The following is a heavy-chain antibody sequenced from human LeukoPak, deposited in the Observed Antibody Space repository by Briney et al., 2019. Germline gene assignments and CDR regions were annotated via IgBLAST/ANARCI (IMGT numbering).Heavy chain of an antibody. V-gene: IGHV7-4-1*02. J-gene: IGHJ6*03. CDR3: ARSSSPYYDFWSGYFTHCHYYIDV. Sequence: ASVKVSCKASGYTFTSYAMNWVRQAPGQGLEWMGWINTNTGNPTYAQGFTGRFVFSLDTSVSTAYLQISSLKAEDTAVYYCARSSSPYYDFWSGYFTHCHYYIDVWDKGTTDTVSS. D-gene: IGHD3-3*01. CDR1: GYTFTSYA. CDR2: INTNTGNP.